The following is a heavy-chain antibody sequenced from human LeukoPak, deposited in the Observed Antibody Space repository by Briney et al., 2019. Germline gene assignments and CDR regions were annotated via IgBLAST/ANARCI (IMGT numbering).Heavy chain of an antibody. Sequence: PSETLSLTCAVCGGSFSGYYWSWIRQPPGKGLEWIGEINHRGSTNYNPSLKRRVTISVDTSKDQFTLKLSSVTAADTAVYYCAREGHDSSGYRNGYWGQGTLVTVSS. CDR1: GGSFSGYY. J-gene: IGHJ4*02. D-gene: IGHD3-22*01. CDR2: INHRGST. CDR3: AREGHDSSGYRNGY. V-gene: IGHV4-34*01.